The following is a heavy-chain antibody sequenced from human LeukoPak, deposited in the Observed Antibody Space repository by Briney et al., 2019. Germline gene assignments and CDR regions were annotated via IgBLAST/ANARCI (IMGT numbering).Heavy chain of an antibody. V-gene: IGHV3-74*01. Sequence: PGGSLRLSCAASGFTFSTYWMHWVRQAPGKGLVWVSRINPDGTTTSYADSVKGRFTISRDNAKDTVYLQMNSLRAEDTAVYYCARDLDYYGSGSYNYWGQGTLVTVSS. CDR3: ARDLDYYGSGSYNY. J-gene: IGHJ4*02. CDR2: INPDGTTT. D-gene: IGHD3-10*01. CDR1: GFTFSTYW.